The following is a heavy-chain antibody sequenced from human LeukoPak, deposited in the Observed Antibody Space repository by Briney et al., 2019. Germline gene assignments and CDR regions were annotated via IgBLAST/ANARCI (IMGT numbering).Heavy chain of an antibody. CDR2: IIPSDGST. CDR3: ARGKVVTMVRGVIITYFDY. CDR1: GYTFTRYY. D-gene: IGHD3-10*01. J-gene: IGHJ4*02. Sequence: GASVKVSCKASGYTFTRYYMHWVRQAPGQGLEWMGIIIPSDGSTSYAQKFQGRVTMTRDTSTSTVYMELSSLRSEDTAVYYCARGKVVTMVRGVIITYFDYWGQGTLVTVSS. V-gene: IGHV1-46*01.